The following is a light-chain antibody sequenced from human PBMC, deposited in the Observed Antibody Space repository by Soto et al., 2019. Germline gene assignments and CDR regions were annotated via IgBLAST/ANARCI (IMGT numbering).Light chain of an antibody. CDR1: RDVGSD. Sequence: TQMTQSPLSLSASVGEKIIITCRASRDVGSDVSWYQQKPGQAPKLVIYAASNLYTGVPSRFSGSGSGTEFTLTISSLQPDDFATYYCQHYNSYSEAFGQGTKVELK. CDR2: AAS. CDR3: QHYNSYSEA. J-gene: IGKJ1*01. V-gene: IGKV1-17*01.